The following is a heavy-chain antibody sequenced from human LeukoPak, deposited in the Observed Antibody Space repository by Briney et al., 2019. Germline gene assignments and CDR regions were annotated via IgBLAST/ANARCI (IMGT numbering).Heavy chain of an antibody. J-gene: IGHJ4*02. CDR3: ARFRGILSGYFDY. V-gene: IGHV3-30-3*01. CDR2: ISYDGSSK. Sequence: PGGSLRLSCAASGFTFNSYAMDWVRQAPGKGLEWVAFISYDGSSKCYADSVKGRFTISRDNSKNTLYLQMNSLRAEDTAVYYCARFRGILSGYFDYWGQGTLVTVSS. CDR1: GFTFNSYA. D-gene: IGHD6-13*01.